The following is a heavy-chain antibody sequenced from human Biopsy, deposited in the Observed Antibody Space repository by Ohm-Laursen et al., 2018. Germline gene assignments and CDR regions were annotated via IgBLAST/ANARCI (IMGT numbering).Heavy chain of an antibody. CDR3: LREAATGYYRTADF. V-gene: IGHV3-30*03. CDR2: FSYDGINK. Sequence: SLRLSCAAPGFTLNKHGMHWVRQAPGKGLEWVAHFSYDGINKHYADSVKGRFTISRDNSKNTLSLQMNSLRVEDTAMYYCLREAATGYYRTADFWGQGTQVTVSS. CDR1: GFTLNKHG. D-gene: IGHD3-9*01. J-gene: IGHJ4*02.